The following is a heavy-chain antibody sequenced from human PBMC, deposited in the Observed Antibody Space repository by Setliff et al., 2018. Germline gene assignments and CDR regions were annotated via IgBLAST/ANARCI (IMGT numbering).Heavy chain of an antibody. D-gene: IGHD1-1*01. V-gene: IGHV4-39*01. CDR3: ARTGTYRYFDY. CDR2: INYSGIT. Sequence: KTSETLSLTCTVSGGSISTNSYYWGWIRPPPGKGLEWIVSINYSGITYYSPSLKSRVIVSVDTSKNQFSLKLRSVTAADTAVYYCARTGTYRYFDYWGQGALVTSPQ. CDR1: GGSISTNSYY. J-gene: IGHJ4*02.